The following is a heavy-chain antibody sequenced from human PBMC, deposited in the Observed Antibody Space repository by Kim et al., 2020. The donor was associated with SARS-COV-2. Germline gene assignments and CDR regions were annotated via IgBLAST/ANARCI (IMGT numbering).Heavy chain of an antibody. CDR3: AKDLAYFDY. Sequence: GSTSYADSVKGRFTIARDNSKNTLYLQMNSLRAEDTAVYYCAKDLAYFDYWGQGTLVTVSS. V-gene: IGHV3-23*01. CDR2: GST. J-gene: IGHJ4*02.